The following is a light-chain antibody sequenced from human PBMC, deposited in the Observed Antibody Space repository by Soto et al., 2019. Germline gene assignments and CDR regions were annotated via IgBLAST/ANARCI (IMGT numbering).Light chain of an antibody. V-gene: IGLV2-14*01. Sequence: QAVVTQPASVSGSPGQSITISCTGTSSDVGGYDYVSWYQQHPGKAPKLMIYEVGNRPSGISDRFSGSKSGNTASLTISGLQAEDEADYYCSSYTTSSTLVVFGGGTKLTVL. CDR1: SSDVGGYDY. J-gene: IGLJ2*01. CDR3: SSYTTSSTLVV. CDR2: EVG.